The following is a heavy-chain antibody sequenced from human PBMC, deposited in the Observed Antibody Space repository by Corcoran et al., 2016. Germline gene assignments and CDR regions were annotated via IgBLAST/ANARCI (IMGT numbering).Heavy chain of an antibody. CDR1: GGSFSGYY. Sequence: QVQLQQWGAGLLKPSETLSLTCAVYGGSFSGYYWSWIRQPPGKGLEWIGEINHSGSTNYNPSLKSRVTISVDTSKNQFSLKLSSVTAADTAVYYCAGGRRYYGSGTKDAFDIWGQGTMVTVSS. CDR3: AGGRRYYGSGTKDAFDI. J-gene: IGHJ3*02. D-gene: IGHD3-10*01. CDR2: INHSGST. V-gene: IGHV4-34*01.